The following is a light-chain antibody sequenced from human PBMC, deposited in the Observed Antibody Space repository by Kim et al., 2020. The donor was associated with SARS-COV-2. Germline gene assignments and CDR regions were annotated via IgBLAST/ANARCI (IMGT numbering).Light chain of an antibody. J-gene: IGKJ2*01. CDR3: LQHNNYPFT. CDR1: QDISSS. Sequence: DIQMTQSPSAMSASVGDRVTITCRASQDISSSLGWFQQKPGKAPKRLIYAASTLQSGVPSRFSGSGSGTEFTLTISSLQPEDFATYYCLQHNNYPFTFGQGTKLEI. CDR2: AAS. V-gene: IGKV1-17*03.